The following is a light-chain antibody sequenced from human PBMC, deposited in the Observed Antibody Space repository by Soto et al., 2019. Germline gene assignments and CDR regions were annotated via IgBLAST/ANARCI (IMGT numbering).Light chain of an antibody. CDR3: QQRSNWRALT. J-gene: IGKJ4*01. V-gene: IGKV3D-20*02. CDR1: QSVSSSY. Sequence: IVLTQSPGTLSLSPGERATLSCRAIQSVSSSYLAWYQQKPGQAPRLLIYDASNRATGIPARFSGSGSGTDFTLTISSLEPEDFAVYYCQQRSNWRALTFGGGTKVDI. CDR2: DAS.